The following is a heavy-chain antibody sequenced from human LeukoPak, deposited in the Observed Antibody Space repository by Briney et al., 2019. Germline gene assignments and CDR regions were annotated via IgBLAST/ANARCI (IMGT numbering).Heavy chain of an antibody. Sequence: SETLSLTCAVSGGSISSGGYPWSWIRQPPGKGLEWIGYIYHSGSTYYNPSLKSRVTISVDGSKNQFSLKLSSVTAADTAVYFCASGYGSGWFDAWGQGTLVAVSS. D-gene: IGHD5-18*01. CDR3: ASGYGSGWFDA. CDR2: IYHSGST. CDR1: GGSISSGGYP. J-gene: IGHJ5*02. V-gene: IGHV4-30-2*01.